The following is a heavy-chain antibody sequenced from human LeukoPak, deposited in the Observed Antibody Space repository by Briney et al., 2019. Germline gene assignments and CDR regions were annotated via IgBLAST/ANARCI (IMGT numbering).Heavy chain of an antibody. CDR3: ARTLAAAGISRRTFDY. CDR2: IYYSGST. V-gene: IGHV4-59*01. J-gene: IGHJ4*02. D-gene: IGHD6-13*01. CDR1: GGSISSYY. Sequence: SETLSLTCTVSGGSISSYYWSWIRQPPGKGLEWIGYIYYSGSTNYNPSLKSRVTISVDTSKNQFSLKLSSVTAADTAVYYCARTLAAAGISRRTFDYWGQGTLVTVSS.